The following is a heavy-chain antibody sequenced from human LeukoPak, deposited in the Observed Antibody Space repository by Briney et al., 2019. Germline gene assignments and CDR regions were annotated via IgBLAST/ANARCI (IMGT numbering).Heavy chain of an antibody. J-gene: IGHJ3*02. V-gene: IGHV3-30-3*01. D-gene: IGHD3-10*01. CDR3: ARTGSGDAFDI. Sequence: PGGSLRLSCAASGFTFSSYAMHWVRQAPGKELEWVAVISYDGSNKYYADSVMGRFTISRDNSKNTLYLQMNSLRAEDTAVYYCARTGSGDAFDIWGQGTMVTVSS. CDR2: ISYDGSNK. CDR1: GFTFSSYA.